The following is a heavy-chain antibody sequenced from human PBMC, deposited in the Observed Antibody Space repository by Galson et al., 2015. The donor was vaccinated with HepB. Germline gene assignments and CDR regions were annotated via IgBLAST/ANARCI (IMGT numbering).Heavy chain of an antibody. V-gene: IGHV1-18*01. D-gene: IGHD1-26*01. CDR3: ARSWELLSRAVWFDP. Sequence: SVKVSCKASGYTFTSYGISWVRQAPGQGLEWMGWISAYDGNTNYAQKLQGRVTMTTDTSTSTAYMELRSLRSDDTAVYYCARSWELLSRAVWFDPWGQGTLVTVSS. CDR1: GYTFTSYG. J-gene: IGHJ5*02. CDR2: ISAYDGNT.